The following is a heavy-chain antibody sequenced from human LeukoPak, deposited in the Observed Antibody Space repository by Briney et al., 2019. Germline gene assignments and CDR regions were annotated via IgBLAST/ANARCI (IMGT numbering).Heavy chain of an antibody. J-gene: IGHJ3*02. CDR2: IYPGDSDT. V-gene: IGHV5-51*01. D-gene: IGHD3-10*01. CDR1: GYSFTSYW. CDR3: AGPSNVLLWFGELSAFDI. Sequence: GESLKISCKGSGYSFTSYWIGWVRQMPGKGLEWMGIIYPGDSDTRYSPSFQGQVTISADKSISTAYLQWSSLKASDTAMYYCAGPSNVLLWFGELSAFDIWGQGTMVTVSS.